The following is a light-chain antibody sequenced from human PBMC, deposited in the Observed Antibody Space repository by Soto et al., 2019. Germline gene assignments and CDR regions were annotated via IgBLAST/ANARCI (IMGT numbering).Light chain of an antibody. CDR1: QTISGY. J-gene: IGKJ1*01. CDR2: AAS. Sequence: DIQMTQSPSSLSTSVGDRVTITCRASQTISGYLNWYQQKPGKAPKLLIYAASSLQSGVPSRFSGSGSGTEFTLTISSLQPEDFATYYCLQHNSYPQTFGQGTKVDIK. V-gene: IGKV1-17*01. CDR3: LQHNSYPQT.